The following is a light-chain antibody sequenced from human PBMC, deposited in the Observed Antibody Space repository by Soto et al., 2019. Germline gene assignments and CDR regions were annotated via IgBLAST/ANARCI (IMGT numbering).Light chain of an antibody. Sequence: DIQMTQSPSSLSASVGDRLTSSSRASQSITIYLAWYQQKPGKVPNLLIYAASTLQSGVPSRFSGSGSGTDFTLTISGLQPEDVATYYCQKYNSAPRTFGQGTKVDIK. CDR2: AAS. V-gene: IGKV1-27*01. J-gene: IGKJ1*01. CDR1: QSITIY. CDR3: QKYNSAPRT.